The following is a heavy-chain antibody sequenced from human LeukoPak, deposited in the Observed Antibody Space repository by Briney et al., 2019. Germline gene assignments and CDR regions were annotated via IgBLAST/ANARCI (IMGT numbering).Heavy chain of an antibody. J-gene: IGHJ4*02. CDR3: AQSSGWDSLKY. CDR1: GHTFTVYY. CDR2: INPNSGGT. D-gene: IGHD6-19*01. Sequence: ASVTLSFKASGHTFTVYYMHWVRQAPGQGLEWMGWINPNSGGTNHAQKLQGRVSMTRDTSISTAYMELSRLRSDDTAVYYCAQSSGWDSLKYWGQGTLVTVCS. V-gene: IGHV1-2*02.